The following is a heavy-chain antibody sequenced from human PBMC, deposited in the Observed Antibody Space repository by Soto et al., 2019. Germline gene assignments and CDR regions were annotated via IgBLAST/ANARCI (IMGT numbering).Heavy chain of an antibody. CDR3: ARARDWKEAYYYYGMDV. CDR1: GGSISSGDYY. J-gene: IGHJ6*02. V-gene: IGHV4-30-4*01. CDR2: IYYSGST. D-gene: IGHD1-1*01. Sequence: PSETLSLTCTVSGGSISSGDYYWSWIRQPPGKGLEWIGYIYYSGSTYYNPSLKSRVTISVDTSKNQFSLKLSSVTAADTAVYYCARARDWKEAYYYYGMDVWGQRTTAIVSS.